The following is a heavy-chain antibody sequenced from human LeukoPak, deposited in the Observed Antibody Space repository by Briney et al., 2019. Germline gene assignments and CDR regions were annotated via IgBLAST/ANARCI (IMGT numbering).Heavy chain of an antibody. CDR3: ARVKYSSGWYADY. D-gene: IGHD6-19*01. Sequence: GGSLRLSCAAPGFTFSSYAMHWVRQAPGKGLEWVAVISYDGSNKYYADSVKGRFTISRDNSKNTLYLQMNSLRAEDTAVYYCARVKYSSGWYADYWGQGTLVTVSS. CDR1: GFTFSSYA. CDR2: ISYDGSNK. J-gene: IGHJ4*02. V-gene: IGHV3-30*04.